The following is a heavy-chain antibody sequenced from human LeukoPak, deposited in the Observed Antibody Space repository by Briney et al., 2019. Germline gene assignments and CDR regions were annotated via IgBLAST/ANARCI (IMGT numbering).Heavy chain of an antibody. V-gene: IGHV4-4*09. J-gene: IGHJ2*01. Sequence: SETLSLTCAVSGASITSYYWTWIRQPPGKGLEWIGYIYSSANRDLNPSLKSRVTISVDASKRQVSLQLFSVTASDTALFYCARSPFAGGVGATSCYFDLGGGGPLATVPS. CDR3: ARSPFAGGVGATSCYFDL. CDR2: IYSSANR. D-gene: IGHD1-26*01. CDR1: GASITSYY.